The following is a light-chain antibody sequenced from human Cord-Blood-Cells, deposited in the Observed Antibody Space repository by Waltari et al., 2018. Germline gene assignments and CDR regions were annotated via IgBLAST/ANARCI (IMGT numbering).Light chain of an antibody. CDR1: QSVSSY. V-gene: IGKV3-11*01. CDR2: DAS. CDR3: QQRSNWPLT. Sequence: EIVLTQSPATLSLSPGEPATPSCRASQSVSSYLAWYQQKPGQAPRLLIYDASNRATGIPARFSGSGSGTDFTLTISSLEPEDFAVYYCQQRSNWPLTFGPGTKVDIK. J-gene: IGKJ3*01.